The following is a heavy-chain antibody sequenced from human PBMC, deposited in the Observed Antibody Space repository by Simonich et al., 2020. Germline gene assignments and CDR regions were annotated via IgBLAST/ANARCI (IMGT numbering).Heavy chain of an antibody. CDR2: ISSSSSYI. V-gene: IGHV3-21*01. Sequence: EVQLVESGGGLVKPEGSLRLSCAASGFTFSSYSMNWVRQAPGKGLEWVSSISSSSSYIYYADSVKGRFNIPGDNAKDSLDLQMNSLRAEDTAVYYCARWIAVAGTGAYGMDVWGQGTTVTVSS. CDR1: GFTFSSYS. D-gene: IGHD6-19*01. J-gene: IGHJ6*02. CDR3: ARWIAVAGTGAYGMDV.